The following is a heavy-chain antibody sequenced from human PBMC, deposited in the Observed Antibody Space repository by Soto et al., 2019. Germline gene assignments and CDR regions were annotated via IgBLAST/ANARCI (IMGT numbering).Heavy chain of an antibody. CDR2: MNPNGGNT. CDR3: ARGFGHCSGDVCYWLDP. CDR1: GYTFTSYD. V-gene: IGHV1-8*01. J-gene: IGHJ5*02. Sequence: QVQLVQSGAEVKKPGASVKVSCKASGYTFTSYDIHWVRQATGQGPEWMGWMNPNGGNTGYAQKFQGGVTMNRDTSISTAYMELTSLTSEDTAVYYCARGFGHCSGDVCYWLDPWGQGTLVTVSS. D-gene: IGHD2-8*02.